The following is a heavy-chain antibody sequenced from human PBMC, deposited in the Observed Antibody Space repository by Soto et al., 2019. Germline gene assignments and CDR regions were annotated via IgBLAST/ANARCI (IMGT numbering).Heavy chain of an antibody. CDR1: GYRFSSYA. D-gene: IGHD1-1*01. CDR2: INPANDNT. Sequence: QVQLVQSGTEVKKPGASVKVSCKASGYRFSSYAIQWVRQAPGQRLEWMGWINPANDNTAYSQKLQGRVTITRDTSASVAYMELRSLRSEDTAVYYFARGVGGAWTGGFFDYWGQGTLVTVSS. V-gene: IGHV1-3*01. CDR3: ARGVGGAWTGGFFDY. J-gene: IGHJ4*02.